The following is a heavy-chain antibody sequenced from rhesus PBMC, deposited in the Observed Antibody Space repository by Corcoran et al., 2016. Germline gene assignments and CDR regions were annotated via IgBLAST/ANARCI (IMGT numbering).Heavy chain of an antibody. Sequence: QVQLQESGPGLVKPSETLSLTCAVSGGSVSSSNWWSWSRQPPGKGLEWIGYISGCSGSTYYNPSLKSRVTISTDPSKHQFSLRLSSVTAADTAVYYCASGPANFDYWGQGVLVTVSS. J-gene: IGHJ4*01. CDR3: ASGPANFDY. D-gene: IGHD6-19*01. V-gene: IGHV4-65*01. CDR1: GGSVSSSNW. CDR2: ISGCSGST.